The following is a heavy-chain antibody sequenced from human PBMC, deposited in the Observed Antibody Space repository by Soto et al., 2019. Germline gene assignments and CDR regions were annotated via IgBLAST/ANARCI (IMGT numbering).Heavy chain of an antibody. J-gene: IGHJ3*02. CDR1: GYPVTAYY. CDR3: GRGGGVGVAGSAAFDM. Sequence: QLHLVQSGAVVKKPGASVTVSCSASGYPVTAYYMHWVRQAPGRGLEWMGGINPATGAAKYTQTFQGRVTRPRGPSTGTVVMELSGLTSEDTAVFYLGRGGGVGVAGSAAFDMWGQGTLVTVSS. CDR2: INPATGAA. V-gene: IGHV1-2*02. D-gene: IGHD3-3*01.